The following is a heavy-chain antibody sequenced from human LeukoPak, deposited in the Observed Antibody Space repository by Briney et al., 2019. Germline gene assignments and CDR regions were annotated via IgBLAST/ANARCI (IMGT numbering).Heavy chain of an antibody. V-gene: IGHV4-30-4*01. CDR1: GGSISSGDYY. CDR2: VYYSGST. D-gene: IGHD7-27*01. J-gene: IGHJ4*02. Sequence: TLSLTCTGSGGSISSGDYYWSWYRQPPGTGREWRGYVYYSGSTYYNASLKSRVTISVDTSKNQFSLKLSSVTAADTAVYYCAREGETGIAPFDYWGQGTLVTVSS. CDR3: AREGETGIAPFDY.